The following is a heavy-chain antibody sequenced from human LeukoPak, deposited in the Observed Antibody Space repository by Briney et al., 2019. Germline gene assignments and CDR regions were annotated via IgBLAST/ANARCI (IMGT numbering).Heavy chain of an antibody. V-gene: IGHV4-59*01. D-gene: IGHD3-22*01. CDR2: IYYSGST. J-gene: IGHJ6*03. Sequence: SETLSLTCTVSGGSISSYYWGWIRQPPGKGLEWIGYIYYSGSTNYNPSLKSRVTISLETSKNQFSLKVSSVTAADTAVYYCARSGFGKPYYYYMDVWGKGTTVTVSS. CDR3: ARSGFGKPYYYYMDV. CDR1: GGSISSYY.